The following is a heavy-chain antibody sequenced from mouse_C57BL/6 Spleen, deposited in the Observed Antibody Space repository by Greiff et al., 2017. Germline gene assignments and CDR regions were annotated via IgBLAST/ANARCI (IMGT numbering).Heavy chain of an antibody. CDR2: FYPGSGSI. Sequence: QVQLQQSGAELVKPGASVKLSCKASGYTFTEYTIHWVKQRSGQGLEWIGWFYPGSGSIKYNEKFKDKATLTADKSSSTVYIELSRLTSEDSAVYFCARHEDYGSSLRFLYFDVWGTGTTVTVSS. D-gene: IGHD1-1*01. V-gene: IGHV1-62-2*01. CDR1: GYTFTEYT. CDR3: ARHEDYGSSLRFLYFDV. J-gene: IGHJ1*03.